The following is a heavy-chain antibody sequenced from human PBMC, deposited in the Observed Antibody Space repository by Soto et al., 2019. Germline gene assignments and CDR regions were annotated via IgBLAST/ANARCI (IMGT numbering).Heavy chain of an antibody. CDR1: GYTFTGYY. CDR2: INPNSGGT. Sequence: ASVKVSCKASGYTFTGYYMHWVRQAPGQGLEWMGWINPNSGGTNYAQKFQGWVTMTRDTSISTAYMELSRLRSDDTAVYYCARSGHVPAAIPDWDNWFDPWGQGTLVTVSS. J-gene: IGHJ5*02. D-gene: IGHD2-2*01. V-gene: IGHV1-2*04. CDR3: ARSGHVPAAIPDWDNWFDP.